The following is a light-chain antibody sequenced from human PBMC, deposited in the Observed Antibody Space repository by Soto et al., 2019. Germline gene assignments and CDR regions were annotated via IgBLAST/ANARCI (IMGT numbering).Light chain of an antibody. J-gene: IGLJ1*01. CDR1: SSNIGAGYD. V-gene: IGLV1-40*01. Sequence: QPVLTQPPSVSGAPGQRVTISCTGSSSNIGAGYDVHWYQHLPGTAPKLLIHGNSNRPSGVPDRFSGSKSGTSGSLAITGLQAEDEADYYCQSYDTSLGGAYVFGTGTKLTVL. CDR3: QSYDTSLGGAYV. CDR2: GNS.